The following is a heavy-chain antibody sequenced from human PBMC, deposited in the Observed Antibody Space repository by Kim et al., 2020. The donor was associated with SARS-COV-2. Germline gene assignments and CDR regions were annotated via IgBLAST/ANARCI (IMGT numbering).Heavy chain of an antibody. V-gene: IGHV4-59*01. CDR1: GGSISSYY. CDR2: IYYSGST. Sequence: SETLSLTCTVSGGSISSYYWSWIRQPPGKGLEWIGYIYYSGSTNYNPSLKSRVTISVDTSKNQFSLKLSSVTAADTAVYYCAGVGPPGDFFTGYYLANYYYYYGMDVWGQGTTVTVSS. D-gene: IGHD3-9*01. J-gene: IGHJ6*02. CDR3: AGVGPPGDFFTGYYLANYYYYYGMDV.